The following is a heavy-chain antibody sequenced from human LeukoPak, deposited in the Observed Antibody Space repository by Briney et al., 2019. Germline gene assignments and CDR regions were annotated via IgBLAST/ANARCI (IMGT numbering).Heavy chain of an antibody. CDR2: IIPIFGTA. Sequence: ASVKVSCKASGGTFSSYAISWVRQAPGQGLEWMGGIIPIFGTANYAQKFQGRVTITADESTSTAYMELSSLRSEDTAVYYCARNPYYYDSSGYFYRYWGQGTLVTVSS. V-gene: IGHV1-69*13. CDR1: GGTFSSYA. CDR3: ARNPYYYDSSGYFYRY. J-gene: IGHJ4*02. D-gene: IGHD3-22*01.